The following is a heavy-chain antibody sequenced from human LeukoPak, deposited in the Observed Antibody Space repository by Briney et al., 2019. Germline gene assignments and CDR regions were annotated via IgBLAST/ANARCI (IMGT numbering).Heavy chain of an antibody. CDR2: IRSKAYGGTS. Sequence: PGGSLRLSCAASGFTFGDYGMSWVRQAPGKGLEWVGFIRSKAYGGTSEYAASVKGRFTISRDDSKSIAYLQMTSLKTEDTAMYYCTRGGSRLFWGQGTLVTVSS. D-gene: IGHD3-16*01. CDR3: TRGGSRLF. V-gene: IGHV3-49*04. J-gene: IGHJ4*02. CDR1: GFTFGDYG.